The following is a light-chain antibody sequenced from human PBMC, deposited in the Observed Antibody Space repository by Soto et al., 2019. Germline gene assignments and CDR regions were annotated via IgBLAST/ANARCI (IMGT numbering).Light chain of an antibody. CDR3: QQTHSTPWT. CDR2: GAS. V-gene: IGKV1-39*01. J-gene: IGKJ1*01. CDR1: QTITTY. Sequence: DIQMIQSPSSLSASVGDRVTISCRASQTITTYLNWYQQKPGKAPQLLIYGASILQSGVPSRFTGSGSGTDFTLTISSLQPDDFATYHCQQTHSTPWTFGQGTKVEIK.